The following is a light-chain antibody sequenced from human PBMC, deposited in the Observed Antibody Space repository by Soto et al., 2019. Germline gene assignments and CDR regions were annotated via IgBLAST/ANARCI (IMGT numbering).Light chain of an antibody. J-gene: IGLJ3*02. V-gene: IGLV8-61*01. CDR2: STN. CDR3: VRYMPGDIWV. CDR1: SGSVSNSNY. Sequence: QAVVTQEPSFSVSPGGTVTLTCGLSSGSVSNSNYPSWYQQTPGPAPRTLIYSTNTRSSGVPDRFSGSILEDKAALTITGAQADDECDYYCVRYMPGDIWVFGGGTKLTVL.